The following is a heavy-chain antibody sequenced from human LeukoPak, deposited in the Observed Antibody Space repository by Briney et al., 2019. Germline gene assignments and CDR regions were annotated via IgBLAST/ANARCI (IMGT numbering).Heavy chain of an antibody. J-gene: IGHJ4*02. V-gene: IGHV1-69*04. CDR1: GGTFSSYA. Sequence: ASVKVSCKASGGTFSSYAISWVRQAPGQGLEWMGRIIPIFGIANYAQKFQGRVTITADKSTSTAYMELSSLRSEDTAVYYCARGGIAVAGGLYDYWGQGTLVTVS. D-gene: IGHD6-19*01. CDR3: ARGGIAVAGGLYDY. CDR2: IIPIFGIA.